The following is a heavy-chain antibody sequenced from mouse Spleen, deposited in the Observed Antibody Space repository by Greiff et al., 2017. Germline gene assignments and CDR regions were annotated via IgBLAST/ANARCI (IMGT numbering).Heavy chain of an antibody. CDR1: GFSLTSYG. J-gene: IGHJ4*01. CDR3: AKKKGTGTDYAMDC. Sequence: VQRVESGPSLVQPSQSLSITCTVSGFSLTSYGVHWVRQSPGKGLEWLGVIWRGGSTDYNAAFMSRLSITKDNSKSQVFFKMNSLQADDTAIYYCAKKKGTGTDYAMDCWGQGTSVTVSS. D-gene: IGHD4-1*01. V-gene: IGHV2-5-1*01. CDR2: IWRGGST.